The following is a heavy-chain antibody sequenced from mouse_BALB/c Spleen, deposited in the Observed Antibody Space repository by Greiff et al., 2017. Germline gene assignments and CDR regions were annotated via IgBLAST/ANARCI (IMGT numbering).Heavy chain of an antibody. D-gene: IGHD2-10*01. CDR1: GFTFSSYA. CDR2: ISSGGST. CDR3: AREAYYGNYGFAY. V-gene: IGHV5-6-5*01. Sequence: EVKVEESGGGLVKPGGSLKLSCAASGFTFSSYAMSWVRQTPEKRLEWVASISSGGSTYYPDSVKGRFTISRDNARNILYLQMSSLRSEDTAMYYCAREAYYGNYGFAYWGQGTLVTVSA. J-gene: IGHJ3*01.